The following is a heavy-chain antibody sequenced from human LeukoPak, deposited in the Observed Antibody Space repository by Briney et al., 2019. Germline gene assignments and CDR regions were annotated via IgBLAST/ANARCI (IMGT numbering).Heavy chain of an antibody. D-gene: IGHD6-13*01. V-gene: IGHV1-2*06. J-gene: IGHJ6*03. CDR1: GYTFTGYY. Sequence: ASVKVSCKASGYTFTGYYMHWLRQAPGQGLEWMGRINPNSGGTNYAQKFQGRVTMTRDTSISTAYMELSRLRSDDTAVYYCARDPYSSRNYYYYYMDVWGKGTTVTVSS. CDR3: ARDPYSSRNYYYYYMDV. CDR2: INPNSGGT.